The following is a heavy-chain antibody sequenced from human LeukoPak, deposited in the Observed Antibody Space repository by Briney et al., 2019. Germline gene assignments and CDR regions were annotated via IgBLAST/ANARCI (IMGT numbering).Heavy chain of an antibody. V-gene: IGHV3-48*03. Sequence: GGSLRLSCAVSGFTFSSYEMNWVRQAPGKGLEWVSYITKSGSTMFYADSVKGRFTISRDNAKNSLYLQMNSLGADDTAVYYCAREADYSNTWAPFDYWGQGALVTVSS. D-gene: IGHD6-13*01. J-gene: IGHJ4*02. CDR2: ITKSGSTM. CDR1: GFTFSSYE. CDR3: AREADYSNTWAPFDY.